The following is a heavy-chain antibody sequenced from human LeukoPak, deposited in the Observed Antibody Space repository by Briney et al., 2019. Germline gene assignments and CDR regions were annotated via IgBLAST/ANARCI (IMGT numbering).Heavy chain of an antibody. Sequence: PGGSLRLSCAASGFTFSSYWMSWVRQAPGKGLEWVANIKQAGSEKYYVDSVKGRFTISRDNAKNSLYLQMNSLRAGDTAVYYCARDESSSGYYYDYWGQGTLVTVSS. CDR2: IKQAGSEK. CDR1: GFTFSSYW. D-gene: IGHD3-22*01. V-gene: IGHV3-7*01. CDR3: ARDESSSGYYYDY. J-gene: IGHJ4*02.